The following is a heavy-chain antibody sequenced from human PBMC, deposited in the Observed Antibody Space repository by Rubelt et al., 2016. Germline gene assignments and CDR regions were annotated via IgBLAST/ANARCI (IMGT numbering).Heavy chain of an antibody. D-gene: IGHD3-3*01. CDR2: ISSTSSYI. J-gene: IGHJ4*02. CDR1: GFTFSNYR. V-gene: IGHV3-21*01. CDR3: ARDSGLRFLEWLLGY. Sequence: DVQVVESGGGLVQPGGSLRLSCAASGFTFSNYRMTWVRQAPGKGLEWVSSISSTSSYIYYADSVKGRFTISRDNAKNSLYLQMNSLRDDDTAVYYCARDSGLRFLEWLLGYWGQGTLVTVSS.